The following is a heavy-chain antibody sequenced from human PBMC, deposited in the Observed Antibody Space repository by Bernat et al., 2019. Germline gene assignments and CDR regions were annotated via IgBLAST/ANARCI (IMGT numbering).Heavy chain of an antibody. V-gene: IGHV3-66*01. CDR2: IYGDDVT. D-gene: IGHD6-6*01. CDR3: ARDPGIWGSSLSFPVDY. CDR1: GFSVSSNY. J-gene: IGHJ4*02. Sequence: EVQLVESGGDLVQPGGSLRLSCAASGFSVSSNYMSWVRQAPGKGLDWVSIIYGDDVTYYADSVKDRFIISRDNSKNTVSLQMNSLRAEDTAVYYCARDPGIWGSSLSFPVDYWGQGTLVTVSS.